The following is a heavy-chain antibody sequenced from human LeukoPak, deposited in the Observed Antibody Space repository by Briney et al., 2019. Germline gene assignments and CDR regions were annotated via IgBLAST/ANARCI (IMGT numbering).Heavy chain of an antibody. CDR1: GFTFSSYG. D-gene: IGHD2-8*01. V-gene: IGHV3-30*03. J-gene: IGHJ4*02. CDR2: ISYDGSNK. Sequence: GGSLRLSCAASGFTFSSYGMHWVRQAPGKGLEWVAVISYDGSNKYYADSVKGRFTISRDNAKNSLYLQMNSLRAEDTAVYYCVAVMDLDYWGQGTLVTVSS. CDR3: VAVMDLDY.